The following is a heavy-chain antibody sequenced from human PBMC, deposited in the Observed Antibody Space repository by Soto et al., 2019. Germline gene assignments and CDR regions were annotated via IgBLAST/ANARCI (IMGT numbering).Heavy chain of an antibody. J-gene: IGHJ3*02. V-gene: IGHV5-51*01. D-gene: IGHD3-22*01. Sequence: PGESMKICCKGSGYRFSSYWIAWVRQMPGKGLEWVGIIYPGDSDTRYSPSFEGQVTVPADKSNSTAYLQWSSLKASDTAMYYCASLTEPYYYDSSGSRDAFDIWGQGTMVTVSS. CDR3: ASLTEPYYYDSSGSRDAFDI. CDR1: GYRFSSYW. CDR2: IYPGDSDT.